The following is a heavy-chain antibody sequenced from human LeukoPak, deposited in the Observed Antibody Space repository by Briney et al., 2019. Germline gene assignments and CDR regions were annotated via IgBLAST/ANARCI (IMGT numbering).Heavy chain of an antibody. CDR1: GGTFSSYA. J-gene: IGHJ6*02. V-gene: IGHV1-69*04. CDR3: ARALDCGGDCYSPSMDV. Sequence: SVKVSCKASGGTFSSYAISWVRQAPGQGLEWMGRIIPILGIANYAQKFQGRVTITADKSTSTAYMELSSLRSEDTAVYYCARALDCGGDCYSPSMDVWGQGTTVTVSS. CDR2: IIPILGIA. D-gene: IGHD2-21*02.